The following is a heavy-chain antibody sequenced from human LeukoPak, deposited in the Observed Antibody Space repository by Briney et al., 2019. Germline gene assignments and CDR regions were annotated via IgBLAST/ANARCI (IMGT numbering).Heavy chain of an antibody. D-gene: IGHD3-3*01. J-gene: IGHJ4*02. CDR3: ARAPYDFWSGPFDY. CDR1: GGSISSYY. V-gene: IGHV4-59*01. Sequence: SETLSLTCTVSGGSISSYYWSWIRQPPGEGLEWIGYIYYSGSTNYNPSLKSRVTISVDTSKNQFSLKLSSVTAADTAVYYCARAPYDFWSGPFDYWGQGTLVTVSS. CDR2: IYYSGST.